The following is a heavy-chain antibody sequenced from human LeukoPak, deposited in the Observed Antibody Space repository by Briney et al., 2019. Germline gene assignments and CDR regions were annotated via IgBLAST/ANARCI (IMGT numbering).Heavy chain of an antibody. Sequence: PGGSLRLSCAASGFTFSSYGMHWVRQAPGKGLEWVAVIWYDGSNKYYADSVKGRFTISRDNSKNTLYLQMNSLRAEDTAVYYCARDLMVRGDNTFPYWGQGTLVTVSS. V-gene: IGHV3-30*19. CDR2: IWYDGSNK. J-gene: IGHJ4*02. CDR1: GFTFSSYG. CDR3: ARDLMVRGDNTFPY. D-gene: IGHD3-10*01.